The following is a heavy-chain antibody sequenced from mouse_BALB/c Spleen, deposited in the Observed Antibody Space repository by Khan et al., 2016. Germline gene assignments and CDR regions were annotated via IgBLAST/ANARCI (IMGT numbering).Heavy chain of an antibody. CDR3: ARSYYRYDDY. D-gene: IGHD2-14*01. V-gene: IGHV9-3*02. J-gene: IGHJ2*01. CDR1: GYTFTNYG. CDR2: INTNTGEP. Sequence: QIQLVQSGPELKKPGETVKISCKASGYTFTNYGMNWVKQAPGKGLKWMGWINTNTGEPTYAEEFKGRFAFSLETSASTAYLQINNLKNEDTATXVCARSYYRYDDYWGQGTTLTVSS.